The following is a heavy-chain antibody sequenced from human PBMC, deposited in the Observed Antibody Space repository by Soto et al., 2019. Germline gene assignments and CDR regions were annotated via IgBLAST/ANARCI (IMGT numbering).Heavy chain of an antibody. CDR2: VGGSGDST. V-gene: IGHV3-23*01. J-gene: IGHJ4*02. CDR1: GFTFSNYA. Sequence: EVQLLDSGGGLVQPGGSLRLSCAASGFTFSNYAMSWVRQAPGKGLEWVSGVGGSGDSTYYADSVKGRFTISRDNSKDTLYLQMNSLRAEDTAVYYCAKSPIGYCSGGSCYPPHYFDSWGQGTLVTVSS. CDR3: AKSPIGYCSGGSCYPPHYFDS. D-gene: IGHD2-15*01.